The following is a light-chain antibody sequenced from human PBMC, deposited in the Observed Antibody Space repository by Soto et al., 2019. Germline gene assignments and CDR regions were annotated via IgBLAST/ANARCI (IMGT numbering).Light chain of an antibody. CDR1: QSISSW. CDR3: QQYGSLWT. V-gene: IGKV1-5*03. Sequence: DIQMTQSPSTLSASVGDRVTITCRASQSISSWLAWYQQKPGKAPKLVIYKASSLESGVPSRFSGSGSGAEFTLTISSLQPDDFATYYCQQYGSLWTFGQGTKVEI. J-gene: IGKJ1*01. CDR2: KAS.